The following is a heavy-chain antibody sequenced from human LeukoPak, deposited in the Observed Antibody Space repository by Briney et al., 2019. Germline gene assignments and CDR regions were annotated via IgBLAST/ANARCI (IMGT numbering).Heavy chain of an antibody. D-gene: IGHD3-22*01. CDR2: IKGDGSST. J-gene: IGHJ4*02. CDR3: TRTYYYDSIDYFAY. Sequence: GGSLRLSCAASGFTFRSYWMHWVRQAPGKGLVWVSRIKGDGSSTIYADSVKGRFTISRDNAKNTLYLQMNSLRAEDTAVYYCTRTYYYDSIDYFAYWGQGALVTVSS. V-gene: IGHV3-74*01. CDR1: GFTFRSYW.